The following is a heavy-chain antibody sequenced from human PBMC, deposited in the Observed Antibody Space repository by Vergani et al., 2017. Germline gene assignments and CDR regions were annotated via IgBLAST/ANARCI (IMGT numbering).Heavy chain of an antibody. V-gene: IGHV3-30*02. CDR1: GFIFRNYG. Sequence: QVQLVESGGGVVQPGGSRRLSCVVSGFIFRNYGMHWVRQAPGKGLEWVAFIRYDGSNKYYADSVKGRFTISRDNSKNTLYLQMNSLRAEDTAVYYCARGSRGSGWYFDYWGQGTLVTVSS. J-gene: IGHJ4*02. D-gene: IGHD6-19*01. CDR2: IRYDGSNK. CDR3: ARGSRGSGWYFDY.